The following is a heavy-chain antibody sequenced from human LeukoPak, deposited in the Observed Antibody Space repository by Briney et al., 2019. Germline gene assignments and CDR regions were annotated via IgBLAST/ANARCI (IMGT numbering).Heavy chain of an antibody. CDR1: GGSISSSSSY. CDR3: ARLRRYYYDSSGPPDY. V-gene: IGHV4-39*07. J-gene: IGHJ4*02. Sequence: SETLSLTCTVSGGSISSSSSYWGWIRQPPGKGLDWIGGINHSGRTNNNPSLKSRVTISVDTSKNQFSLKLSSVTAADTAVYYCARLRRYYYDSSGPPDYWGQGTLVTVSS. CDR2: INHSGRT. D-gene: IGHD3-22*01.